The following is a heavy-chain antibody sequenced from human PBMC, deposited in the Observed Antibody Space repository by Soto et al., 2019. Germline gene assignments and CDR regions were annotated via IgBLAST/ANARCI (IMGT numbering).Heavy chain of an antibody. CDR2: MNPNSGNT. Sequence: ASVKVSCKASGYTFTSYDINWVRQATGQGLEWMGWMNPNSGNTGYAQKFQGSVTMTRNTSISTAYMELSSLRSEDTAVYYCARPYYDFWSGYYYYYYYMDVWGKGTTVTVSS. CDR3: ARPYYDFWSGYYYYYYYMDV. CDR1: GYTFTSYD. D-gene: IGHD3-3*01. V-gene: IGHV1-8*01. J-gene: IGHJ6*03.